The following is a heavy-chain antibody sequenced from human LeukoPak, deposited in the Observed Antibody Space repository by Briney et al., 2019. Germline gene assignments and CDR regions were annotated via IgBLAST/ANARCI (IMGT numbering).Heavy chain of an antibody. Sequence: PGGSLRLSCAASGFTFSSNSMNWVRQAPGKGLEWVSYISYSSSTIYYADSVKGRFTISRDNAKNSLYLQMNSLRVEDTAVYYCASGYSSGPVYWGQGNLVTVSS. D-gene: IGHD6-19*01. CDR1: GFTFSSNS. CDR2: ISYSSSTI. CDR3: ASGYSSGPVY. V-gene: IGHV3-48*01. J-gene: IGHJ4*02.